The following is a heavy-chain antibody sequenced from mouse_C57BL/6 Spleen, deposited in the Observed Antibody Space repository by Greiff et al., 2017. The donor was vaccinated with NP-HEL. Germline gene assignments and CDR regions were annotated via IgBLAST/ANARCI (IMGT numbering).Heavy chain of an antibody. J-gene: IGHJ2*01. CDR3: ARGYFDD. CDR2: IYPGSGST. V-gene: IGHV1-55*01. CDR1: GYTFTSYW. Sequence: QVQLQQPGAELVKPGASVKMSCKASGYTFTSYWITWVKQRPGQGLEWIGDIYPGSGSTNYNEKFKSKATQTVDTSSSTADMQLSSLTSEDTAVYYSARGYFDDWGQGTTLTVSS.